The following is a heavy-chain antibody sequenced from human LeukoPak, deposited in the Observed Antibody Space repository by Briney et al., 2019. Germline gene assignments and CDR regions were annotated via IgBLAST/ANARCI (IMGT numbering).Heavy chain of an antibody. CDR3: ARRGCSSTSGHLDY. CDR2: IKQDGSEK. V-gene: IGHV3-7*03. Sequence: GGSLRLSCAASGFTFSSYWMSWVRQAPGKGLEWVANIKQDGSEKYYVDSVKGRFTISRDNAKNSLYLQMNSLRAEDTAVYYCARRGCSSTSGHLDYWGQGTLVTVSS. J-gene: IGHJ4*02. D-gene: IGHD2-2*01. CDR1: GFTFSSYW.